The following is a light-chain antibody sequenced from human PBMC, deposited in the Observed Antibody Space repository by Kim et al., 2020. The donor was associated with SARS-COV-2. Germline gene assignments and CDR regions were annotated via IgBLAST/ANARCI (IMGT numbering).Light chain of an antibody. J-gene: IGLJ3*02. Sequence: QSVLTQPPSASGTPGQRVTISCSGSRSNIGSNTVNWYQHLPGTAPKVLMYTDDERPSGVPDRFSGSKSGTSASLVISALQSEDEADYYCAAWDDSLSGLVFGGGTQLTVL. CDR2: TDD. V-gene: IGLV1-44*01. CDR1: RSNIGSNT. CDR3: AAWDDSLSGLV.